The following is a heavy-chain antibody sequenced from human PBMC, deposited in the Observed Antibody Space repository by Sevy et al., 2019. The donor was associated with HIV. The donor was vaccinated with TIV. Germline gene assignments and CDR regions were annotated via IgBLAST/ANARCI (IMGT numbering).Heavy chain of an antibody. CDR2: ISYDGRNE. D-gene: IGHD3-10*01. CDR3: ARDGGGDYFDY. V-gene: IGHV3-30*19. J-gene: IGHJ4*02. CDR1: GFSITSYW. Sequence: GGSLRLSCAGSGFSITSYWMHWVRQAPGKGLEWLTVISYDGRNEYYVDSVKGRFTISRDNSKNTLYLQMNSLRPEDTAIYYCARDGGGDYFDYWGQGTLVTVSS.